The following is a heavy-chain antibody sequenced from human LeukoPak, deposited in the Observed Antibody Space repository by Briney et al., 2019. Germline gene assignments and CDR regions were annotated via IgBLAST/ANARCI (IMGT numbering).Heavy chain of an antibody. CDR3: ARDGRSGWYRQSFDY. D-gene: IGHD6-19*01. CDR1: GGTFSSYA. Sequence: GASVKVSCKASGGTFSSYAISWVRQAPGQGLEWMGGIIPIFGTANYAQKFQGRVTITADESTSTAYMELSSLRSDDTAVYYCARDGRSGWYRQSFDYWGQGTLVTVSS. CDR2: IIPIFGTA. V-gene: IGHV1-69*13. J-gene: IGHJ4*02.